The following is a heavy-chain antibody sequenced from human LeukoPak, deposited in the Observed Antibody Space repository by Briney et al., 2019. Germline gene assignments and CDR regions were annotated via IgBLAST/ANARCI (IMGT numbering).Heavy chain of an antibody. V-gene: IGHV1-8*01. Sequence: ASVKVSCRASGYTFTSYDINWVRQATGQGLEWMGWINPISGYTGFAQKFQGRVTMTGDTSISTAYMELNSLRSDDAAAYYCARGNRLYTSTWSSLAFDIWGQGTMLTVSS. D-gene: IGHD6-13*01. CDR2: INPISGYT. J-gene: IGHJ3*02. CDR1: GYTFTSYD. CDR3: ARGNRLYTSTWSSLAFDI.